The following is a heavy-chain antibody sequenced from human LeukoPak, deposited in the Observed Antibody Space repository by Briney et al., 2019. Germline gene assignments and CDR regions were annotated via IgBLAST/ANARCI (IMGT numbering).Heavy chain of an antibody. V-gene: IGHV3-33*06. D-gene: IGHD4-11*01. CDR2: IWNDGTNR. CDR3: AKDAQRGFDYSNSLEY. CDR1: GFTFSHYG. Sequence: GGSLRLSCAASGFTFSHYGMHWVRQAPGKGLEWVAAIWNDGTNRYYGDSVKGRFTISRDDSKNTVYLQMNGLRAGDTAVYYCAKDAQRGFDYSNSLEYWGQGTLVTVSS. J-gene: IGHJ4*02.